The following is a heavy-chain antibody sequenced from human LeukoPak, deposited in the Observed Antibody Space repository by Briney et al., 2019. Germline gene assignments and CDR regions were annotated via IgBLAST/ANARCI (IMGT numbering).Heavy chain of an antibody. D-gene: IGHD2-15*01. CDR2: INHSGST. CDR3: ARWPVV. V-gene: IGHV4-39*07. Sequence: PSETLSLTCTVSGGSISSGGYYWSWIRQPPGKGLEWIGEINHSGSTNYNPSLKSRVTISVDTSKNQFSLKLSSVTAADTAVYYCARWPVVWGQGTLVTVSS. CDR1: GGSISSGGYY. J-gene: IGHJ4*02.